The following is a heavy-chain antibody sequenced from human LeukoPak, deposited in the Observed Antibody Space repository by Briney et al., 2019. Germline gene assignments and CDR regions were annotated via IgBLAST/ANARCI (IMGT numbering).Heavy chain of an antibody. CDR2: IQNSATT. J-gene: IGHJ6*02. V-gene: IGHV4-61*01. Sequence: SETLSLTCTVSGGSVNSGSYFWSWFRQPPGRGLEWIGYIQNSATTNYNPSLESRVTIFVDSSKDQFSLRVTSVTVADTAVYYCATDYSNFYGMDVWGQGTTVTVSS. D-gene: IGHD4-11*01. CDR1: GGSVNSGSYF. CDR3: ATDYSNFYGMDV.